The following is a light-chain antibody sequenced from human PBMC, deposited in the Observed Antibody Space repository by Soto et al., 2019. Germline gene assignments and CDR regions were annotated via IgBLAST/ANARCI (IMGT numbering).Light chain of an antibody. J-gene: IGLJ3*02. CDR3: SSYASSNDLV. CDR1: SSDVGGYNY. CDR2: EVT. V-gene: IGLV2-8*01. Sequence: QSALTQSPSASGSPGQSVTISCIGTSSDVGGYNYVSWYQHHPGKAPKLIIYEVTKRPSGVPDRFSGSRSGTTASLTVSGLQAEDEADYYCSSYASSNDLVFGGGTKLTVL.